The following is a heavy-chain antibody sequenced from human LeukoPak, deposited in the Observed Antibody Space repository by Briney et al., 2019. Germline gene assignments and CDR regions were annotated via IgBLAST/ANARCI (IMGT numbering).Heavy chain of an antibody. D-gene: IGHD1/OR15-1a*01. J-gene: IGHJ6*03. V-gene: IGHV3-23*01. CDR3: AKLRNTVAHYYYYMDV. Sequence: GGSLRLSCAASGFTFSSYAMSWVRQAPGKGLEWVSAISGSGGSTYYADSVKGRFTISRDNSKKTLYLQMNSLRAEDTAVYYCAKLRNTVAHYYYYMDVWGKGTTVTVSS. CDR2: ISGSGGST. CDR1: GFTFSSYA.